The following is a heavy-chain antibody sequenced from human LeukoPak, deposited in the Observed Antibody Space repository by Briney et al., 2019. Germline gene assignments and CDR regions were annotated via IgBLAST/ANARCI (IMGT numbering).Heavy chain of an antibody. CDR3: ARSGGLWLLTYYFDY. CDR1: GGSISSSSYY. J-gene: IGHJ4*02. V-gene: IGHV4-39*07. CDR2: IYYSGST. Sequence: PSETLSLTCTVSGGSISSSSYYWGWIRQPPGKGLEWIGSIYYSGSTYYNPSLKSRVTISVDTSKNQLSLKLSSVTAADSAVYFCARSGGLWLLTYYFDYWGQGTLVTVSS. D-gene: IGHD3-22*01.